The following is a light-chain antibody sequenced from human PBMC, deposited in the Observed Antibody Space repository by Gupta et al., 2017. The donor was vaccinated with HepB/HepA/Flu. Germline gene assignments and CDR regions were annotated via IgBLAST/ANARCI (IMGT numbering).Light chain of an antibody. V-gene: IGKV6-21*01. CDR3: QQRSNLPRT. CDR2: YAS. Sequence: EIVLTQSPDFASVTPKEKVTITCRASQSVRTSLHWYQQKPDQSPKLLIKYASQSCSGVPSRFSGSGSGTYFTLTINSLEAEDAATYYCQQRSNLPRTFGQGTKVEIK. CDR1: QSVRTS. J-gene: IGKJ1*01.